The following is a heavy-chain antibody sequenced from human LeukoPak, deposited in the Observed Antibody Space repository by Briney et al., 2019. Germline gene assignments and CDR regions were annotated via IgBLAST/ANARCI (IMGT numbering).Heavy chain of an antibody. Sequence: PGRSLRLSCAASGFTFSSYGMHWVRQAPGKGLEWVAVISYDGSNKYYADSVKGRFTISRDNSKNTLYLQMNSLRAEDTAVHYCAKSSDSSGYVGYFDYWGQGTLVTVSS. V-gene: IGHV3-30*18. J-gene: IGHJ4*02. D-gene: IGHD3-22*01. CDR1: GFTFSSYG. CDR2: ISYDGSNK. CDR3: AKSSDSSGYVGYFDY.